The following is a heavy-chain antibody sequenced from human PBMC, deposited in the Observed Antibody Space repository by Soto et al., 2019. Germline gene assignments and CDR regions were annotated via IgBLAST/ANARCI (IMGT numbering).Heavy chain of an antibody. Sequence: GGSLRLSCAASGFTFSSYAMHWVRQAPGKGLEWVAVISYDGRNKYYADSVKGRFTISRDNAKNSLYLQMNSLRAEDTAVYYCARVERGITIFGVVVPPFDYWGQGTLVTVSS. CDR1: GFTFSSYA. D-gene: IGHD3-3*01. J-gene: IGHJ4*02. CDR3: ARVERGITIFGVVVPPFDY. CDR2: ISYDGRNK. V-gene: IGHV3-30*04.